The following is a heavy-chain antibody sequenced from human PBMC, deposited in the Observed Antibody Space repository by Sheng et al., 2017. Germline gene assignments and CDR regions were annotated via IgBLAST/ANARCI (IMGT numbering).Heavy chain of an antibody. CDR3: ARKYYYHRSGLDF. CDR2: ISYDGSNK. V-gene: IGHV3-30*01. CDR1: GITFSDYA. D-gene: IGHD3-22*01. Sequence: QVQVVESGVGVVQPGRSLRLSCADSGITFSDYAMHWVRQVPGKGPEWVAVISYDGSNKFYAESVRGRFTISRDNSKNKLYLEMNSLRLEDTAIYYCARKYYYHRSGLDFWGQG. J-gene: IGHJ4*02.